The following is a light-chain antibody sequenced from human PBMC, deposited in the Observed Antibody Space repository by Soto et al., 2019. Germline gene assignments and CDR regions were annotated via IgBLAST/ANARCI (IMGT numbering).Light chain of an antibody. CDR2: EAS. J-gene: IGKJ4*01. Sequence: DIQMTQSPSSLSASVGDGVTITCRASQGISNYLAWYQQKPGKVPKLLIYEASTLQSGVPSRFSGSGSGTDFTLTISSLQPEDVATYYCQKYNNAPPVTFGGGTKVDIK. V-gene: IGKV1-27*01. CDR1: QGISNY. CDR3: QKYNNAPPVT.